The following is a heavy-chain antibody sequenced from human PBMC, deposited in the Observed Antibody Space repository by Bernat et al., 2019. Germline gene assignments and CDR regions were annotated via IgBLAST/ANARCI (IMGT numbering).Heavy chain of an antibody. Sequence: QVQLVQSGAEVKKPGASVKVSCKASGYTFTSYYMHWVRQAPGQGLEWMGIINPSGGSTSYAQKFQGRVTMTRDTSTSTVYMELSSLRSEDTAVYYCARGLGSGWYPPEADYWGQGTLVTVSS. V-gene: IGHV1-46*01. CDR1: GYTFTSYY. J-gene: IGHJ4*02. CDR2: INPSGGST. CDR3: ARGLGSGWYPPEADY. D-gene: IGHD6-19*01.